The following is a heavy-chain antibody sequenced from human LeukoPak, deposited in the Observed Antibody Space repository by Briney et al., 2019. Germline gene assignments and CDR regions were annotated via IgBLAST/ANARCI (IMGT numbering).Heavy chain of an antibody. J-gene: IGHJ4*01. CDR2: ISAYNGNT. D-gene: IGHD6-13*01. V-gene: IGHV1-18*01. Sequence: GASVKVSCKASGYTFTSYDINWVRQAPGQGLEWMGWISAYNGNTNYAQKLQGRVTMTTDTSTSTAYMELRRLRSDDTAVYYCARDHDVWGSSWYHYWGQGTLVNVSS. CDR1: GYTFTSYD. CDR3: ARDHDVWGSSWYHY.